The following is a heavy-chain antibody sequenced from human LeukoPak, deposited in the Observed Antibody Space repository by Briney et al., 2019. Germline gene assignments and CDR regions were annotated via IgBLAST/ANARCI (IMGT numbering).Heavy chain of an antibody. CDR2: FDPEDGET. CDR3: ARTHDYGDYERFYFDY. CDR1: GYTLTELS. J-gene: IGHJ4*02. Sequence: ASVKVSCKVSGYTLTELSMHWVRQAPGKGLEWMGGFDPEDGETIYAQKFQGRVTMTEDTSTDTAYMELSSLRSEDTAVYYCARTHDYGDYERFYFDYWGQGTLVTVSS. D-gene: IGHD4-17*01. V-gene: IGHV1-24*01.